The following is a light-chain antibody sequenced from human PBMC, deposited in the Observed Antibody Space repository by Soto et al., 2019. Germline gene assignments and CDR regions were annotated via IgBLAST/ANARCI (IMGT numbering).Light chain of an antibody. CDR1: QSVSSTY. V-gene: IGKV3-20*01. Sequence: EIVLTQSPGTLSLSPGERATISCRASQSVSSTYLAWYRHKPGQAPRLLIYGATSRAAGIPDRFSGSGSGTDFTLTISRLEPEDFAVYYCHHFGSSRHTFGQGTKVEIK. CDR2: GAT. CDR3: HHFGSSRHT. J-gene: IGKJ2*01.